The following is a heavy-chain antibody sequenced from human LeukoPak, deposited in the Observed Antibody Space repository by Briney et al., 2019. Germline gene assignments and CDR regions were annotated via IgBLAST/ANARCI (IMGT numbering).Heavy chain of an antibody. V-gene: IGHV3-23*01. CDR2: ISGSGGSS. D-gene: IGHD2-2*02. J-gene: IGHJ4*02. Sequence: PGGSLRLSCAASGFTFSSYSMSWVRQAPGKGLEWVSGISGSGGSSYCADSVKGRFTISRDDSKNTLSLQMNSLRAEDTAIYYCAKGSIASSYTGLNYWGQGTLVTVSS. CDR3: AKGSIASSYTGLNY. CDR1: GFTFSSYS.